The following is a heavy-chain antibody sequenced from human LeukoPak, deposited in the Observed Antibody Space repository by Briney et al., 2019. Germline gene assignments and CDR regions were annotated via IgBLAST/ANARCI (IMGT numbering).Heavy chain of an antibody. V-gene: IGHV1-2*02. CDR3: ARRGTYYYGSGIPYYYYYMDV. CDR2: INPNSGGT. CDR1: GYTFTGYY. J-gene: IGHJ6*03. D-gene: IGHD3-10*01. Sequence: GASVKVSCKASGYTFTGYYMHWVRRAPGQGLEWMGWINPNSGGTNYAQKFQGRVTMTRDTSISTAYMELSRLRSDDTAVYYCARRGTYYYGSGIPYYYYYMDVWGKGTTVTVSS.